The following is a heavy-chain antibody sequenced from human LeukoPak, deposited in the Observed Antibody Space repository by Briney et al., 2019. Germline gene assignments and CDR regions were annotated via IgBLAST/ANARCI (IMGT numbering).Heavy chain of an antibody. CDR2: MYYSGST. V-gene: IGHV4-39*01. J-gene: IGHJ6*02. CDR1: GGSISSSTYY. Sequence: PSETLSLTCTVSGGSISSSTYYWGWIRQPPGKGLEWIGSMYYSGSTYYNPSLKSRVTISVDTSKNQFSLQLSSVTAADTAVYFCARQNSGARLNVWGQGTTVTVSS. CDR3: ARQNSGARLNV. D-gene: IGHD6-25*01.